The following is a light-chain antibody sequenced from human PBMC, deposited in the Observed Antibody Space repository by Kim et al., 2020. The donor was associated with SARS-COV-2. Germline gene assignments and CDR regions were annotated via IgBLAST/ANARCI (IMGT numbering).Light chain of an antibody. Sequence: PGEAARIPCAGNDPGSKGGHWYQERPGQGPVMVIYADTGRPSGIPERCAGSESGNTATLTISRVAAGDEADYYCHVWDGSSEHKVFGGGTQLTVL. CDR1: DPGSKG. J-gene: IGLJ2*01. V-gene: IGLV3-21*02. CDR2: ADT. CDR3: HVWDGSSEHKV.